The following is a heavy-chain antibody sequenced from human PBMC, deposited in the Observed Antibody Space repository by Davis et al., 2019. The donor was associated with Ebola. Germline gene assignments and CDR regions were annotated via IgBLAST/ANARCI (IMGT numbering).Heavy chain of an antibody. CDR2: IYYSGST. J-gene: IGHJ6*02. Sequence: SETLSLTCTVSGGSISSGGYYWSWIRQHPGKGLEWIGYIYYSGSTYYNPSLKSRVTISVDTSKNQFSLKLSSVTAADTAVYYCARQEPFFYGMDVWGQGTTVTVSS. CDR1: GGSISSGGYY. D-gene: IGHD3-3*02. CDR3: ARQEPFFYGMDV. V-gene: IGHV4-31*03.